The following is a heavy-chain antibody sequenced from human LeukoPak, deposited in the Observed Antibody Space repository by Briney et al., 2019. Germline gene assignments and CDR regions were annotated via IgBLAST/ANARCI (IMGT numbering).Heavy chain of an antibody. CDR2: FYYSGGT. CDR1: GGSISRRDYY. Sequence: SETLSLTCTVSGGSISRRDYYWGWIRQPPGKGLEWIGSFYYSGGTYYNPSLKSRVTISVDTSKNQFSLKLTSVAAADTAVYYCASSPYCGGDCSFDSWGQGTLVTVSS. CDR3: ASSPYCGGDCSFDS. J-gene: IGHJ4*02. V-gene: IGHV4-39*01. D-gene: IGHD2-21*02.